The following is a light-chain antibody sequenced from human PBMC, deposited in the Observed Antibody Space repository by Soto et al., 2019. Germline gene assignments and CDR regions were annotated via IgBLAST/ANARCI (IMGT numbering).Light chain of an antibody. CDR3: QQYDTSQWT. CDR2: GAS. J-gene: IGKJ1*01. Sequence: EIVLTQSPGTLSLSTGERATLSCRASQSVSSSYLAWYQQKPGQAPRLLIYGASSRATGVPDRFSGSGSGTDFTLTINRLEPEDFAVYYCQQYDTSQWTFGQGTEVEIK. V-gene: IGKV3-20*01. CDR1: QSVSSSY.